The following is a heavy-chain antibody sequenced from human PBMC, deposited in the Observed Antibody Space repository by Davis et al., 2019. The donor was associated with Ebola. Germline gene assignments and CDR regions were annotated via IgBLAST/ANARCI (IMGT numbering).Heavy chain of an antibody. CDR2: INTNTGNP. CDR1: GYTFTSYA. Sequence: ASVKVSCKASGYTFTSYAMNWVRQAPGQGLEWMGWINTNTGNPTYAQGFTGRSVFSLDTSVSTAYLQISSLKAEDTAVYYCARTYCSSTSCMSGAFDIWGQGTMVTVSS. V-gene: IGHV7-4-1*02. D-gene: IGHD2-2*01. CDR3: ARTYCSSTSCMSGAFDI. J-gene: IGHJ3*02.